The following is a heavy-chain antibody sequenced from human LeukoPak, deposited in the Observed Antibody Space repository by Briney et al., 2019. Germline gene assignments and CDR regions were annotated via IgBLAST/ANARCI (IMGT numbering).Heavy chain of an antibody. D-gene: IGHD6-13*01. CDR2: IYYSGTT. CDR1: GGSISGSSYY. J-gene: IGHJ6*03. V-gene: IGHV4-39*01. Sequence: PSETLSLTCTVSGGSISGSSYYWGWIRQPPGKGLEWIGSIYYSGTTYYNPSLKSRVTISVDTSKNQFSLKLSSVTAADTAVYYCARVTGENSSSWYYYYYYYCMDVWGKGTTVSVCS. CDR3: ARVTGENSSSWYYYYYYYCMDV.